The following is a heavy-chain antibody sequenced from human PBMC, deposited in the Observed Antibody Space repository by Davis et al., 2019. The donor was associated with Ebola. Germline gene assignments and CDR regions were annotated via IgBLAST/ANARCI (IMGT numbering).Heavy chain of an antibody. CDR2: INTDGSSR. D-gene: IGHD3-16*01. Sequence: GESPKIPCAASGFTFSDYWMHWLRQAPGKGLVWVSRINTDGSSRTYAASVKGRFTISRDNDKNTLYLEMRSLRAEDTALYYCARDEGDGLDQWGQGTLVTVSS. CDR1: GFTFSDYW. J-gene: IGHJ4*02. CDR3: ARDEGDGLDQ. V-gene: IGHV3-74*01.